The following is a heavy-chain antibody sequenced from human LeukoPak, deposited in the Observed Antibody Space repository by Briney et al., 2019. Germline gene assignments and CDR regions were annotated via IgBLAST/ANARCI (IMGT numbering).Heavy chain of an antibody. Sequence: GGSLRLSCAASGFTLSSYAMSWVRQGPGKGLEWVSAISVSGNTYHAYSVEGRFTISRDSYKNTLYLQMNSLGAEDAAVYYCAKAPVTTCSGAYCYPFDYWGQGTLVTVSS. CDR1: GFTLSSYA. J-gene: IGHJ4*02. CDR3: AKAPVTTCSGAYCYPFDY. CDR2: ISVSGNT. V-gene: IGHV3-23*01. D-gene: IGHD2-15*01.